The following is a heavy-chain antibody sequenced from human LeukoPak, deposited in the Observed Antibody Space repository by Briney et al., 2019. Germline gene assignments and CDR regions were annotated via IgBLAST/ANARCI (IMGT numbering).Heavy chain of an antibody. V-gene: IGHV4-59*01. CDR3: AREGCSSTSCYPPDAFDI. J-gene: IGHJ3*02. D-gene: IGHD2-2*01. CDR1: GGSISSYY. Sequence: SETLSLTCTVSGGSISSYYWSWIRQPPGKGLEWIGYIYYSGSTNYNPSLKSRVTISVDTSKNQFSLKLSSVTAADTAVYYCAREGCSSTSCYPPDAFDIWGQGTMVTVSS. CDR2: IYYSGST.